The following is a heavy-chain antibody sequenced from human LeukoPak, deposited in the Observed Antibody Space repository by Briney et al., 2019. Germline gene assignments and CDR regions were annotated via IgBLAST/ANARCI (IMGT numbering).Heavy chain of an antibody. CDR3: VRVVTTRSVWYHFDN. CDR1: GFSIADHH. CDR2: SATPKPNSCTT. D-gene: IGHD5-18*01. J-gene: IGHJ4*02. V-gene: IGHV3-72*01. Sequence: GGSLRLSCAGAGFSIADHHMDWGCEAPGTGLEWIGRSATPKPNSCTTQSAASVRGRFTISRDDSQNSLYLHFNSPKTVDTAVYYCVRVVTTRSVWYHFDNWGRGTLVSVSS.